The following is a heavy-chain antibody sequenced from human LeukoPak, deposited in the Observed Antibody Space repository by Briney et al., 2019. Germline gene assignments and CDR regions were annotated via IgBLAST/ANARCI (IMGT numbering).Heavy chain of an antibody. V-gene: IGHV1-69*06. J-gene: IGHJ4*02. CDR2: IIPIFGTA. D-gene: IGHD2-15*01. Sequence: ASVKVSCKASGYTFTGYYMHWVRQAPGQGLEGMGGIIPIFGTANYAQKFQGRVTITADKSTSTAYMELSSLRSEDTAVYYCARARLLSSSYHHYNYYFDYWGQGTLVTVSS. CDR1: GYTFTGYY. CDR3: ARARLLSSSYHHYNYYFDY.